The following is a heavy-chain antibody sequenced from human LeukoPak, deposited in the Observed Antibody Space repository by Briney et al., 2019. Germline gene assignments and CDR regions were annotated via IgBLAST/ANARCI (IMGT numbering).Heavy chain of an antibody. Sequence: GGSLRLSCAASGFTFSSYSMNWVRQAPGKGLEWVSSISSNGSYIYYADSVKGRFTISRDNAKNSLYLQMNSLRAEDTAVYYCARDASALVPFDYWGQGTLVTVSS. V-gene: IGHV3-21*01. J-gene: IGHJ4*02. CDR3: ARDASALVPFDY. D-gene: IGHD3-16*01. CDR1: GFTFSSYS. CDR2: ISSNGSYI.